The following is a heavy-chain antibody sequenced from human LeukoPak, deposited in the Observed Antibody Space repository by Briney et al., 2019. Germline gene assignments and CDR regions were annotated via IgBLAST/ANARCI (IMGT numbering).Heavy chain of an antibody. J-gene: IGHJ6*03. Sequence: GASVNLSCTASGTTFTSYSVNWGRQAPGQGLERMAIMDPSDGSKTYAQKFQGRVTTTRDTSTSTVYMELRSLTSEDTAVYYCARGGPNYFYRDVWGKGTTVTVSS. CDR2: MDPSDGSK. CDR1: GTTFTSYS. CDR3: ARGGPNYFYRDV. V-gene: IGHV1-46*01.